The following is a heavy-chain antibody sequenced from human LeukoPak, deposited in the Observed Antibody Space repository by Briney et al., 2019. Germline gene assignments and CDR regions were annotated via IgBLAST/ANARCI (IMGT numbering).Heavy chain of an antibody. J-gene: IGHJ5*02. CDR2: ISSSSSYI. CDR3: AREGGGYYPYAEWFDP. D-gene: IGHD3-22*01. Sequence: GGSLRLSCAAPGFTFSSYEMNWVRQAPGKGLEWVSSISSSSSYIYYADSVKGRFTISRDNAKNSLYLQMNSLRAEDTAVYYCAREGGGYYPYAEWFDPWGQGTLVTVSS. V-gene: IGHV3-21*01. CDR1: GFTFSSYE.